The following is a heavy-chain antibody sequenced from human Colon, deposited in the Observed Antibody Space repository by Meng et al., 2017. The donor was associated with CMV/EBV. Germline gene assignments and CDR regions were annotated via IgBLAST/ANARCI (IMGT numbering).Heavy chain of an antibody. Sequence: SCATSGFIFSNYWMHWVRQAPGKGLVWVSRIKNDGSNKYYADSVKGRFTISRDNSKNTLYLQMNSLRAEDTAVYYCARGVGATFSFDYWGQGTLVTVSS. CDR2: IKNDGSNK. CDR1: GFIFSNYW. J-gene: IGHJ4*02. CDR3: ARGVGATFSFDY. D-gene: IGHD1-26*01. V-gene: IGHV3-74*01.